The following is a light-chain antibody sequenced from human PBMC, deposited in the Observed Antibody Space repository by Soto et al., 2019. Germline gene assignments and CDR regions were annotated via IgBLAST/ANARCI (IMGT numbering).Light chain of an antibody. V-gene: IGKV3-20*01. J-gene: IGKJ2*01. CDR2: GAS. CDR3: QQYGSSPQTYT. Sequence: EIVLTQSPGTLSLSPGERATLSCRASQSVSSSYLAWYQQKPGQAPRLLIYGASSRATGIPDRFSGSGSGTDFTLTISRLEPEDFAVYYCQQYGSSPQTYTFGQGTKLEIK. CDR1: QSVSSSY.